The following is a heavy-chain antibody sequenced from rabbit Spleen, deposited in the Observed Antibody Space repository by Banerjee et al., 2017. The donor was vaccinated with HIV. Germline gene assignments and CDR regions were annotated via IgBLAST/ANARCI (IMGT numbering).Heavy chain of an antibody. Sequence: QEQLEESGGGLVKPEGSLTLTCTASGFSFSRYYYMCWVRQAPGKGLEWIACIYAGSSGSTYYTSWAKGRFTISRTWSTTVTLQMTGLTAADTATYFCARDETSGGIYGGAFKLWGPGTLVTVS. CDR3: ARDETSGGIYGGAFKL. D-gene: IGHD1-1*01. CDR1: GFSFSRYYY. CDR2: IYAGSSGST. V-gene: IGHV1S45*01. J-gene: IGHJ4*01.